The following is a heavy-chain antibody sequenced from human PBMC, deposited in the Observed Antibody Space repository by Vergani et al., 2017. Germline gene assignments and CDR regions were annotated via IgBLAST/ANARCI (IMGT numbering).Heavy chain of an antibody. CDR3: AINRGGHGDYAFDY. J-gene: IGHJ4*02. Sequence: ELQLLESGGGLVQPGGSLRLSCAASGFTFSSYAMSWVRQAPGKGLEWVSAFSCSGASTYYADSVKGRFTISRDNSRNTLYLQRNSLRAEDTAVYYCAINRGGHGDYAFDYWGQGTLVTVSS. D-gene: IGHD4-17*01. CDR2: FSCSGAST. V-gene: IGHV3-23*01. CDR1: GFTFSSYA.